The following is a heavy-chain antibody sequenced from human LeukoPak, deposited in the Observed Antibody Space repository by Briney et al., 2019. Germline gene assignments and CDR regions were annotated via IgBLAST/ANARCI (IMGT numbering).Heavy chain of an antibody. Sequence: VSVTVSCKASGYTFTSYGISWVRQAPGQGLEWMGWISAYNGNTNYAQQLQGRVTMTTDTSTSTAYMELRSLRSDDTAVYYCARETVGTYDGGWFDPWGEGTLVSASS. CDR1: GYTFTSYG. V-gene: IGHV1-18*01. CDR3: ARETVGTYDGGWFDP. J-gene: IGHJ5*02. D-gene: IGHD5-12*01. CDR2: ISAYNGNT.